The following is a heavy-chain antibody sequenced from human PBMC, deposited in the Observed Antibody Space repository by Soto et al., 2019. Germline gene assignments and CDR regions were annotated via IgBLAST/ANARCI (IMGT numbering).Heavy chain of an antibody. CDR2: INNDGSST. V-gene: IGHV3-74*01. CDR3: ARVAFRGRRFGELFIEPNWFYT. CDR1: GFTFSSYW. D-gene: IGHD3-10*01. J-gene: IGHJ5*02. Sequence: EVQLVESGGGLVQPGGSLRLSCAASGFTFSSYWMHWVRQAPGKGLVWVSRINNDGSSTCYADSVKGRFTISRDNATNTMYLQMSSLRADDTAVYYGARVAFRGRRFGELFIEPNWFYTWGQGTLVTVAS.